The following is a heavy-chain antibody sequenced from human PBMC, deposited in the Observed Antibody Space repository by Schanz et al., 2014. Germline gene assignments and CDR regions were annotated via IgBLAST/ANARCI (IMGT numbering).Heavy chain of an antibody. V-gene: IGHV3-33*08. D-gene: IGHD6-19*01. Sequence: QAQLVESGGGVVQPGRSLRLSCAASGFSFSNYWMSWVRQAPGKGLEWVAATRYDGNNKYYVDSVKGRFTISRDNSKNTVYLQMNSLRTDDTAMYYCARDPNTSAWLPYFDTWGQGTLVTVSS. CDR3: ARDPNTSAWLPYFDT. CDR1: GFSFSNYW. CDR2: TRYDGNNK. J-gene: IGHJ4*02.